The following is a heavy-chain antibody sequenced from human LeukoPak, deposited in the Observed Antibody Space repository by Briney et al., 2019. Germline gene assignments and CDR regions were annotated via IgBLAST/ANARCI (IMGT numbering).Heavy chain of an antibody. Sequence: GGSLRLSCAASGFIVSCDFMSWVRQAPGKGLEWVSVIYSDGSTYYGDSVKGRFTISRDNAKNSLYLQMNSLRAEDTALYYCAKAGCSSTSCYLGYWGQGTLVTVSS. V-gene: IGHV3-53*05. CDR2: IYSDGST. J-gene: IGHJ4*02. CDR1: GFIVSCDF. CDR3: AKAGCSSTSCYLGY. D-gene: IGHD2-2*01.